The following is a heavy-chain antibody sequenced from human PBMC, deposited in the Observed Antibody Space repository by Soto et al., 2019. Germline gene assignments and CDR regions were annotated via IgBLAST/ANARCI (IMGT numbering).Heavy chain of an antibody. V-gene: IGHV4-31*03. D-gene: IGHD3-10*01. Sequence: SETLSLTCTVSGGSISSGGYYWSWIRQHPGKGLEWIGYIYYSGSTYYNPSLKSRVTISVDTSKNQFSLKLSSVTAADTAVYYCARGAYGSGGHWFGPWGQGTLVTVSS. J-gene: IGHJ5*02. CDR3: ARGAYGSGGHWFGP. CDR2: IYYSGST. CDR1: GGSISSGGYY.